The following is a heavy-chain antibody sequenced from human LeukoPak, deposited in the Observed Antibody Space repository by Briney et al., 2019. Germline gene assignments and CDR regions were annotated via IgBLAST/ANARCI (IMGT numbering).Heavy chain of an antibody. CDR1: GGSISSYY. V-gene: IGHV4-59*12. CDR2: IYYSGST. CDR3: AREGYDSSGYYLIRGVDY. D-gene: IGHD3-22*01. J-gene: IGHJ4*02. Sequence: MPSETLSLTCTVSGGSISSYYWSWIRQPPGKGLEWVGYIYYSGSTNYNPSLKSRVTISVDTSKNQFSLKLSSVTAADTAVYYCAREGYDSSGYYLIRGVDYWGQGTLVTVSS.